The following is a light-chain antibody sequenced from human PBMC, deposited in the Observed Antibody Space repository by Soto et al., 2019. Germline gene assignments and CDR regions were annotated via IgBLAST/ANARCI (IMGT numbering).Light chain of an antibody. V-gene: IGLV2-8*01. CDR3: SSYASGNPSYV. Sequence: QSVLTQPPSASVSPGQSVTISCTGTSSDVGGYDYVSWYQQHPGKAPKLMIYEVTIRPSGVSDRFSGSNSGNTASLTVSGLQAEDEADYYCSSYASGNPSYVFGTGTKVTVL. J-gene: IGLJ1*01. CDR1: SSDVGGYDY. CDR2: EVT.